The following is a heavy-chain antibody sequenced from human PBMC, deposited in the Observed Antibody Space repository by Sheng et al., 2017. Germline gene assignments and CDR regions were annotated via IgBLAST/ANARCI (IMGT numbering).Heavy chain of an antibody. D-gene: IGHD5-12*01. CDR2: IYTGGNT. J-gene: IGHJ4*02. Sequence: EVQLVESGGGLVQPGGSLRLSCAASGFTVSSNYMSWVRQAPGKGLEWVSVIYTGGNTDYADSVKGRFTISRDDSKNTLYLQMDSLRAEDTAVYYCVRKEATINWGQGTLVTV. V-gene: IGHV3-66*01. CDR3: VRKEATIN. CDR1: GFTVSSNY.